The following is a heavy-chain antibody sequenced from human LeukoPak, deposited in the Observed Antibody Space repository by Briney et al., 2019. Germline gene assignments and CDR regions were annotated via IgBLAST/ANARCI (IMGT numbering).Heavy chain of an antibody. CDR1: GFSFSDYD. CDR2: IRYDGTNT. J-gene: IGHJ3*02. V-gene: IGHV3-30*02. D-gene: IGHD3-10*01. CDR3: AKEGDYYGSGSYRDGFDI. Sequence: GGSLRLSCAASGFSFSDYDMHWVRQAPGKGLEWVTFIRYDGTNTYADSVKGRFTFSRDNFKSTLYLQMNSLGTEDTAVYYCAKEGDYYGSGSYRDGFDIWGQGTTVTVSS.